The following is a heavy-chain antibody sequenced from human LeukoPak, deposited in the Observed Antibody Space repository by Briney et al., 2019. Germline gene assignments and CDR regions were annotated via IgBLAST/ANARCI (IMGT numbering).Heavy chain of an antibody. D-gene: IGHD2-15*01. Sequence: GGSLRLSCAASGFTFSSYEMNWVRQGPGKGLEWISYITTTDTTKYYTDSVKGRFTISRDNAKNSLYLQMHSLRAEDTAVYYCARDGDPVVEPFDPWGQGTLVTVSS. CDR2: ITTTDTTK. V-gene: IGHV3-48*03. CDR1: GFTFSSYE. CDR3: ARDGDPVVEPFDP. J-gene: IGHJ5*02.